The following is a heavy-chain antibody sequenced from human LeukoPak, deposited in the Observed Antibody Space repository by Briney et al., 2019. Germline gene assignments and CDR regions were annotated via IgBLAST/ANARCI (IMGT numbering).Heavy chain of an antibody. D-gene: IGHD6-13*01. CDR1: GFTFDDYA. V-gene: IGHV3-9*01. CDR2: ISWNSGSI. CDR3: AKVGRIAAD. Sequence: PGRSLRLSCAASGFTFDDYAMHWVRQAPGKGLEWVSGISWNSGSIGYADSVKGRFTISRDNAKNSLYLQMNSLRAEDTALYYCAKVGRIAADWGQGTLVTVSP. J-gene: IGHJ4*02.